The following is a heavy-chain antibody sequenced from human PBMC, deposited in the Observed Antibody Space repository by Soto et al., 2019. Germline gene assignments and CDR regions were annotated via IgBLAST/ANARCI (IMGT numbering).Heavy chain of an antibody. V-gene: IGHV5-10-1*01. D-gene: IGHD5-18*01. CDR1: GYKFTSNW. Sequence: GESLKISCQASGYKFTSNWLSWVRQVPGKGLEWVGRIDPSDSYTKYSPSFQGRVTITTDKSISTVYLQWDSLQASDTAMYYCARQAPRGYTYAKYYFEYWGQGALVTVSS. CDR2: IDPSDSYT. J-gene: IGHJ4*02. CDR3: ARQAPRGYTYAKYYFEY.